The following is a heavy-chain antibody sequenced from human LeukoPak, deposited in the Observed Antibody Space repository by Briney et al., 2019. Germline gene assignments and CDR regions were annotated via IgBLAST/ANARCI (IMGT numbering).Heavy chain of an antibody. V-gene: IGHV3-23*01. Sequence: GGSLRLSCAASGFTFSSYAMSWVRQAPGKGLEWVSAISGSGGSTYYADSVKGRFTISRDNSKNTLYLQMNSLRAEYTAVYYCAKGTQLWFQTTDYWGQGTLVTVSS. J-gene: IGHJ4*02. CDR2: ISGSGGST. D-gene: IGHD5-18*01. CDR1: GFTFSSYA. CDR3: AKGTQLWFQTTDY.